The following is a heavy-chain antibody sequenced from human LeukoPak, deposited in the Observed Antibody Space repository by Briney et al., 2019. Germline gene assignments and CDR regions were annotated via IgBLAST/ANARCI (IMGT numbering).Heavy chain of an antibody. Sequence: SETLSLTCTVSGGSISSYYWSWIPQPPGKGLEWIGYIYTSGSTNYNPSLKSRVTISVDTSKNQFSLKLSSVTAADTAVYYCARLDTYYDFWSQGTLVTVSS. V-gene: IGHV4-4*09. D-gene: IGHD3-3*01. J-gene: IGHJ4*02. CDR3: ARLDTYYDF. CDR1: GGSISSYY. CDR2: IYTSGST.